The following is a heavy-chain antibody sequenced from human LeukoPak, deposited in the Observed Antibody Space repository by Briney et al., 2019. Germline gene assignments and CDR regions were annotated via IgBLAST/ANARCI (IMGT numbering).Heavy chain of an antibody. CDR3: VRDPKSAVAADWFDP. V-gene: IGHV4-39*07. Sequence: SETLSLTCTVSGDSISSSTYYWGWIGQPPGKGLEWIGSIYYNGRTYHSPSLKSRVTISIDTSNQFSLRLDSMTAADTAVYYCVRDPKSAVAADWFDPWGQGTPVTVSS. D-gene: IGHD6-19*01. CDR2: IYYNGRT. J-gene: IGHJ5*02. CDR1: GDSISSSTYY.